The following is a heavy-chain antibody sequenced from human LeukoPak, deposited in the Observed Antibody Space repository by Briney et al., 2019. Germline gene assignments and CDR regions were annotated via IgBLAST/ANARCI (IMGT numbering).Heavy chain of an antibody. J-gene: IGHJ4*02. D-gene: IGHD3-10*01. Sequence: ASVKVSCKASGYTFTGYHMHWVRQAPGQGLEWMGWINPNTGDTNYAQKFQGRVTMTRDTSIDTAYMELSRLKTDDTAVYYCARNTNYFGSGSSFDYWGQGTLVTVSS. CDR2: INPNTGDT. CDR1: GYTFTGYH. V-gene: IGHV1-2*02. CDR3: ARNTNYFGSGSSFDY.